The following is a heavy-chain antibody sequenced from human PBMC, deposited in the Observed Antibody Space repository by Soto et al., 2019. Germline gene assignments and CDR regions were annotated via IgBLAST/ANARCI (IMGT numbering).Heavy chain of an antibody. D-gene: IGHD7-27*01. V-gene: IGHV4-61*01. J-gene: IGHJ5*02. CDR2: IYYSGST. CDR1: GGSVSSGSYY. Sequence: QVQLQESGPGLVKPSETLSLTCTVSGGSVSSGSYYWSWIRQPPGKGLEWIGYIYYSGSTNYNPSLKSRVTISVDTSKNQFSLKLSSVTAADTAVYYCATGSRYNWFDPWGQGTLVTVSS. CDR3: ATGSRYNWFDP.